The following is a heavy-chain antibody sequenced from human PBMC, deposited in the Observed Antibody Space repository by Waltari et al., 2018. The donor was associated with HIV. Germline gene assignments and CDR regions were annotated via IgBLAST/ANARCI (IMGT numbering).Heavy chain of an antibody. CDR2: AYATGTT. CDR1: AGFIYDRNFW. CDR3: ARETFFMVRGVSPYYVFNGVDV. V-gene: IGHV4-61*02. D-gene: IGHD3-10*01. Sequence: QVQLEESGPGLVKPSQTLSPTCPLPAGFIYDRNFWWSWLRQPAGKAPEWIGRAYATGTTNYNPALVGRVFTWVDTSKREISLRLTSVTAADTAVYYCARETFFMVRGVSPYYVFNGVDVWGRGTTFTVSS. J-gene: IGHJ6*02.